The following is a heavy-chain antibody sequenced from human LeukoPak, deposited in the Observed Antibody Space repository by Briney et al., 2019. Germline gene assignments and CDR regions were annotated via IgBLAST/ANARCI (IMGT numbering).Heavy chain of an antibody. J-gene: IGHJ6*03. V-gene: IGHV4-59*01. D-gene: IGHD3-10*01. CDR1: GGSISSYY. CDR2: IYYSGST. Sequence: SETLSLTCTVSGGSISSYYWSWIRQPPGKGLEWIGYIYYSGSTNYNPSLKSRVTISVDTSKSQFSLKLSSVTAADTAVYYCARGAGDSYYYGSGSYRYYYMDVWGKGTTVTISS. CDR3: ARGAGDSYYYGSGSYRYYYMDV.